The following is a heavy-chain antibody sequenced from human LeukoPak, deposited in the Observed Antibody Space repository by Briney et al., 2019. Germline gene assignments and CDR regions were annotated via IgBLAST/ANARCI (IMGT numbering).Heavy chain of an antibody. CDR2: IYVSGNT. V-gene: IGHV4-61*02. J-gene: IGHJ4*02. CDR1: GGSISSGSYY. D-gene: IGHD1-26*01. Sequence: PSETLSLTCTVSGGSISSGSYYWSWIRQPAGKGLEWIGRIYVSGNTNYNPSLKSRVTISVDTSKNQFSLSLSSVTAADTAVYHCASLRERSYYARGFDYWGRGTLVTVSS. CDR3: ASLRERSYYARGFDY.